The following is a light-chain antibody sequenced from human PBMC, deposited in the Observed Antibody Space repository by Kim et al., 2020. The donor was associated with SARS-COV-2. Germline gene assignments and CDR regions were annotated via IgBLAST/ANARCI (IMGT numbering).Light chain of an antibody. CDR3: AAWDDSLKGV. J-gene: IGLJ2*01. CDR1: STNVGNNT. Sequence: PGQVVNLSCSGRSTNVGNNTVNWYQHVPGTAPKLLFYSNNQRPSGVPDRFSGSKSGTSASLAISGLQSEDEADYYCAAWDDSLKGVFGGGTQLTVL. CDR2: SNN. V-gene: IGLV1-44*01.